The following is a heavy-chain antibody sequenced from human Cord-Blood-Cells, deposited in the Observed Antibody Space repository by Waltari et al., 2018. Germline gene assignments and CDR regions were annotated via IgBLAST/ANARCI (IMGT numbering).Heavy chain of an antibody. J-gene: IGHJ4*02. V-gene: IGHV4-34*01. D-gene: IGHD3-9*01. Sequence: QVQLQQWGAGLLKPSETLSLTCAVYGGSFSGYYWSWIRQPPGKGLEWIGEINHRGSTNYNPSLQSRVTISVDTPKNQFSLKLSSVTAADTAVYYCASGGAYYDILTGYYYWGQGTLVTVSS. CDR3: ASGGAYYDILTGYYY. CDR2: INHRGST. CDR1: GGSFSGYY.